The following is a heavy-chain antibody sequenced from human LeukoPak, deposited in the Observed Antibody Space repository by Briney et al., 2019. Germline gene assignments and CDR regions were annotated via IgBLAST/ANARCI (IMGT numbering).Heavy chain of an antibody. D-gene: IGHD3-10*01. Sequence: GASVKVSCKASGYTFTSYGISWVRQAPGQGLEWMGWISAYNGNTNYAQKLQGRATMTTDTSTSTAYMELRSLRSDDTAVYYCAKSGGSGDNNWFDPWGQGTLVTVSS. CDR1: GYTFTSYG. V-gene: IGHV1-18*01. CDR2: ISAYNGNT. J-gene: IGHJ5*02. CDR3: AKSGGSGDNNWFDP.